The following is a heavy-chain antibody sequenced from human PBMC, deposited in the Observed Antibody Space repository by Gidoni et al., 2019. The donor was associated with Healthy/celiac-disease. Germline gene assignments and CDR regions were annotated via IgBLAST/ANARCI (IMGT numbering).Heavy chain of an antibody. CDR3: ATGGGQQLVRWYFDY. V-gene: IGHV1-69*01. D-gene: IGHD6-13*01. CDR1: GGTFSSYA. Sequence: QVQLVQSGAEVKKPGSSVKVSCKAAGGTFSSYAISWVREAPGQGRDWMGGILPILGTANYAQKCQGRGTSTAEESTSTAYMELSSMRSEDTAVDYCATGGGQQLVRWYFDYWGQGTLVTVSS. J-gene: IGHJ4*02. CDR2: ILPILGTA.